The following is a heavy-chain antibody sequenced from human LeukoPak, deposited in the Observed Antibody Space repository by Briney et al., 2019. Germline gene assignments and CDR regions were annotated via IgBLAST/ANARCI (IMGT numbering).Heavy chain of an antibody. CDR2: NYYSGST. J-gene: IGHJ4*02. Sequence: PSETLSLTCTVSGGSISSYYWSWIRQPPGKGLEWIGYNYYSGSTNYNPSLKSRVTISVDTSKNQCSLKLSSVTAADTAVYYCARNYDSSGYYSGFDYWGQGTLVTVSS. V-gene: IGHV4-59*08. D-gene: IGHD3-22*01. CDR3: ARNYDSSGYYSGFDY. CDR1: GGSISSYY.